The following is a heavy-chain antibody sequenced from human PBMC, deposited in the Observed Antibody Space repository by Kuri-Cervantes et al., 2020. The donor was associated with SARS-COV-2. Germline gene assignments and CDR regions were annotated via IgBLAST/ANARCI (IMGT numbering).Heavy chain of an antibody. CDR1: GFTFSSYA. CDR2: IYSGGSST. Sequence: GESLKISCAASGFTFSSYAMSWVRQAPGKGLEWFSVIYSGGSSTYYADSVKGRFTISRDNSKNTLYLQMNSLRAEDTAVYYCAKDPLGYCSSTSCYEPAYYYYYGMDVWGQGATVTVSS. CDR3: AKDPLGYCSSTSCYEPAYYYYYGMDV. V-gene: IGHV3-23*03. D-gene: IGHD2-2*01. J-gene: IGHJ6*02.